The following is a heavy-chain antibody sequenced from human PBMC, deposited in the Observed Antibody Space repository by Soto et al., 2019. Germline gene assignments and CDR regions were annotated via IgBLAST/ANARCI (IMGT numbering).Heavy chain of an antibody. V-gene: IGHV4-31*03. CDR1: GGSISSGGYY. CDR2: IYYSGST. Sequence: SETLSLTRTVSGGSISSGGYYRSWNRQHPGKGLEWIGYIYYSGSTYYNPSLKSRVTISVDTSKNQFSLKLSSVTAADTAVYYCARGGADYGDYEFPYWGQGTLVTVSS. J-gene: IGHJ4*02. D-gene: IGHD4-17*01. CDR3: ARGGADYGDYEFPY.